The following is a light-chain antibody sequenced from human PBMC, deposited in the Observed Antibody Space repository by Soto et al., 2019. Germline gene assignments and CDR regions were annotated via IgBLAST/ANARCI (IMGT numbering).Light chain of an antibody. J-gene: IGLJ2*01. CDR1: SSDVGANNY. Sequence: QSVLTQPASVSGSPGQSITISCTGTSSDVGANNYVSWYQQHPGKAPKLMIFDVNNRPSGVSGRFSGSRSGTTAFLTISGLQAEDEADYYCSSYTITNIGLFGGGTKVTVL. CDR2: DVN. V-gene: IGLV2-14*03. CDR3: SSYTITNIGL.